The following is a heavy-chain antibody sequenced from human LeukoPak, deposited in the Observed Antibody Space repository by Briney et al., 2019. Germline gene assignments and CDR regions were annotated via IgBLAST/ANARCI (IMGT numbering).Heavy chain of an antibody. D-gene: IGHD3-3*01. CDR2: IIPILRTA. V-gene: IGHV1-69*04. CDR1: GGTFTSNA. CDR3: ARGKGFVGHFDF. J-gene: IGHJ4*02. Sequence: AASVKVSCKASGGTFTSNAVSWVRQAPGQGLEWMGRIIPILRTAEYAQKFQGRLTITADRSTSTAYMELTSLRSEDTAVYYCARGKGFVGHFDFWGQGTLVTVSS.